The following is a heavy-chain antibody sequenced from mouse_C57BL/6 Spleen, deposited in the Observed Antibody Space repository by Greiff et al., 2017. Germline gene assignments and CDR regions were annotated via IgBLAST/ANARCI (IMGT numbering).Heavy chain of an antibody. CDR2: ISSGGDYI. D-gene: IGHD2-4*01. V-gene: IGHV5-9-1*02. Sequence: EVMLVESGEGLVKPGGSLKLSCAASGFTFSSYAMSWVRQTPEKRLAWVAYISSGGDYIYYADTVKGRFPISRDNARNTLYLQMSSLKSEDTAMYYCTRDYYEGYYAMDDWGQGTSVTVSS. J-gene: IGHJ4*01. CDR1: GFTFSSYA. CDR3: TRDYYEGYYAMDD.